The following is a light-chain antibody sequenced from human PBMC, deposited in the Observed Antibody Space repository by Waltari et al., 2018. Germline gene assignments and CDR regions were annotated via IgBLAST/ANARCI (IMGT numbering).Light chain of an antibody. CDR1: QSINTY. Sequence: DIQMTQSPSSLSASVGDRVTITCRASQSINTYLNWYQQKPGKVPKLLIYGTSNLQSGVPSRFSGSGSGTDFTLAISSLQPEDSATYYGQQSYSIPLTFGGGTKVQIK. V-gene: IGKV1-39*01. J-gene: IGKJ4*01. CDR3: QQSYSIPLT. CDR2: GTS.